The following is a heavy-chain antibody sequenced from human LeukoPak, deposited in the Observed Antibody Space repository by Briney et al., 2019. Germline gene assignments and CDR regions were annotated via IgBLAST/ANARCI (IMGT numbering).Heavy chain of an antibody. CDR2: IYHCGST. V-gene: IGHV4-30-2*01. D-gene: IGHD6-13*01. J-gene: IGHJ4*02. CDR3: ARAVAAAGGPFDY. Sequence: PSETLSLTCAVSGGSISSGGYSWSWIRQPPGKGLEWIGYIYHCGSTYYNPSLKSRVTISVDRSKNQFSLKLSSVTAADTAVYYCARAVAAAGGPFDYWGQGTLVTVSS. CDR1: GGSISSGGYS.